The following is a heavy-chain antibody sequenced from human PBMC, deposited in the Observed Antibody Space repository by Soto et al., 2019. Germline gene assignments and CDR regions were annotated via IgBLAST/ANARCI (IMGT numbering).Heavy chain of an antibody. J-gene: IGHJ4*02. CDR2: ISYDGSNK. Sequence: GGSLRLSCAASGFTFSSYAMHWVRQAPGKGLEWVAVISYDGSNKYYADSVKGRFTISRDNSKNTLYLQMNSLRAEDTSVYYCARASEIRVATRTLDYWGQGTLVTVSS. D-gene: IGHD5-12*01. V-gene: IGHV3-30-3*01. CDR3: ARASEIRVATRTLDY. CDR1: GFTFSSYA.